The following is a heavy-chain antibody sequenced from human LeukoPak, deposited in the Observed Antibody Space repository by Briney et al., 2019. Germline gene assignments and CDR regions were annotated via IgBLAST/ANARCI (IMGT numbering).Heavy chain of an antibody. CDR3: AKDRSPMVRGVIGDY. CDR2: ISGDGGST. D-gene: IGHD3-10*01. V-gene: IGHV3-43*02. Sequence: WVRQPPGKGLEWVSLISGDGGSTYYADSVKGRFTISRDNSKNSLYLQMNSLRTEDTALYYCAKDRSPMVRGVIGDYWGQGTLVTVSS. J-gene: IGHJ4*02.